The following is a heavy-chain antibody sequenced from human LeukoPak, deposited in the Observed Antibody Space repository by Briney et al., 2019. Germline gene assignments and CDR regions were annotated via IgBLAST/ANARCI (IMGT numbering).Heavy chain of an antibody. Sequence: KQDGSEKYYVDSVKGRFTISRDNAKNSLYLQMNSLRAEDTAVYYCARVTGYMIEDYFDYWGRGTLVTVSS. CDR2: KQDGSEK. D-gene: IGHD3-22*01. V-gene: IGHV3-7*03. CDR3: ARVTGYMIEDYFDY. J-gene: IGHJ4*02.